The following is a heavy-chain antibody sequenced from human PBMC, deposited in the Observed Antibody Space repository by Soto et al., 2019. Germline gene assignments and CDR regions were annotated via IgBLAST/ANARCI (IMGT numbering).Heavy chain of an antibody. CDR3: ARGIPVLFDP. D-gene: IGHD3-16*01. Sequence: EVQLLEAGGGMVQPGGSLRLSCAASGFTFSSYNMNWVRQAPGKGLEWVSSISSSRSYIYYADSVKGRFTISRDNAKNSLYLQMNSLRAEDTAVYYCARGIPVLFDPWGQGTLVTVSS. CDR2: ISSSRSYI. CDR1: GFTFSSYN. J-gene: IGHJ5*02. V-gene: IGHV3-21*01.